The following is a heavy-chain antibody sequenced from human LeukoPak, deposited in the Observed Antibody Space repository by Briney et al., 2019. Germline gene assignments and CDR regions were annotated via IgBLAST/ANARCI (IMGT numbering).Heavy chain of an antibody. CDR3: AREADSSGWLTE. J-gene: IGHJ4*02. Sequence: SQTLSLTCTVSGGSISSGSYYWSWIRQPAGKGLEWIGRIYTSGSTNYNPSLKSRVTISVDTSKNQFSLKLSSVTAADTAVYYCAREADSSGWLTEWGQGTLVTVSS. CDR1: GGSISSGSYY. D-gene: IGHD6-19*01. CDR2: IYTSGST. V-gene: IGHV4-61*02.